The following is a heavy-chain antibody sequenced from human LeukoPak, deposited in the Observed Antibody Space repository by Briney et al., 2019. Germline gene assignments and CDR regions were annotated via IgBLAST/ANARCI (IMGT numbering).Heavy chain of an antibody. CDR2: IYYSGST. J-gene: IGHJ4*02. CDR1: GGSISSSSYY. D-gene: IGHD3-9*01. CDR3: ARENSYDILTGSRYYFDY. Sequence: SETLSLTCTVSGGSISSSSYYWGWIRQPPGKGLEWIGSIYYSGSTYYNPSLKSRVTISVDTSKNQFSLKLSSVTAADTAVYYCARENSYDILTGSRYYFDYWGQGTLVTVSS. V-gene: IGHV4-39*07.